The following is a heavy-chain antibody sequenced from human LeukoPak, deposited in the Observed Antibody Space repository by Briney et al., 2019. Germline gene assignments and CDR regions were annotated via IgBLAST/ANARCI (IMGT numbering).Heavy chain of an antibody. V-gene: IGHV4-59*08. CDR2: IDDSGNT. J-gene: IGHJ4*02. CDR1: GGSVSSYF. D-gene: IGHD6-13*01. Sequence: SETLSLTCTVSGGSVSSYFWSWIRRPPGKGLEWIGYIDDSGNTNYNPSFKSQVSISIDKSKNQFSLKLSSVTAADTAVYYCARLRSAYSSSWYVGVHGYYFDYWGQGTLVTVSS. CDR3: ARLRSAYSSSWYVGVHGYYFDY.